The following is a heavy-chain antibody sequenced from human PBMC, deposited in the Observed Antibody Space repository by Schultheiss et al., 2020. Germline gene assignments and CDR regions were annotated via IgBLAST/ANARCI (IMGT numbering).Heavy chain of an antibody. CDR1: GGSISSYY. CDR2: IYYSGST. V-gene: IGHV4-59*08. J-gene: IGHJ4*02. Sequence: SETLSLTCTVSGGSISSYYWSWIRQPPGKGLEWIGYIYYSGSTNYNPSLKSRVTISVDTSKNQFSLKLSSVTAGDTAVYYCARGQGVTTLHYWGRGILVTVSS. D-gene: IGHD4-17*01. CDR3: ARGQGVTTLHY.